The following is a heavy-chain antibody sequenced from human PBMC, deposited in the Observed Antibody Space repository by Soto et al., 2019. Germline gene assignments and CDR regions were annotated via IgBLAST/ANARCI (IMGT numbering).Heavy chain of an antibody. J-gene: IGHJ4*02. D-gene: IGHD1-26*01. CDR1: GDSVSSRSSA. CDR2: TYYRSNWHN. Sequence: SQTLSLPCAVSGDSVSSRSSACNLIRQSPSRGLEWLGRTYYRSNWHNEYAVSVKSRIIINPDTSKNQFSLQLNSVTPEDTAMYYCARSGNEGAVDYWAQGTLVTVSS. V-gene: IGHV6-1*01. CDR3: ARSGNEGAVDY.